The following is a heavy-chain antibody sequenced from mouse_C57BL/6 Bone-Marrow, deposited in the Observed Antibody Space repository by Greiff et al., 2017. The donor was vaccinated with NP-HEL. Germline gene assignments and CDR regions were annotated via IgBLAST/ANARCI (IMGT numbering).Heavy chain of an antibody. CDR1: GFNIKDDY. D-gene: IGHD2-5*01. Sequence: VQLQQSGAELVRPGASVKLSCTASGFNIKDDYMHWVKQRPEQGLEWIGWIDPENGDTEYASKFQGKATITADTSSNTAYLQLSSLTSEDTAVYYCTTPYSNYWYCDVWGTGTTVTVSS. CDR2: IDPENGDT. V-gene: IGHV14-4*01. CDR3: TTPYSNYWYCDV. J-gene: IGHJ1*03.